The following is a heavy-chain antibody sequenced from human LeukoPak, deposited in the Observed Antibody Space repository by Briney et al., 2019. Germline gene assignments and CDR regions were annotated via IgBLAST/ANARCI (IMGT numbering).Heavy chain of an antibody. CDR3: ARLLGDGYNLVYWFDP. Sequence: KPSETLSLTCTVSGGSISSTSYYWGWIRQSPGKGLEWIGSVYYTGSTQDNPSLKGRVTISEDTSKNQFSLKLTSVTAEDTAVYYCARLLGDGYNLVYWFDPWGQGTLVTVSS. CDR2: VYYTGST. CDR1: GGSISSTSYY. D-gene: IGHD5-24*01. J-gene: IGHJ5*02. V-gene: IGHV4-39*01.